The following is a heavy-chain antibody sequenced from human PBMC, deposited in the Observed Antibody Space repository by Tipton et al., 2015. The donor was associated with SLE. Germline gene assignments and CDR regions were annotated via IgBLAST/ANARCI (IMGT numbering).Heavy chain of an antibody. CDR1: GESITSGGYY. J-gene: IGHJ5*02. CDR3: ARGRKNGILSYSFDP. V-gene: IGHV4-31*11. D-gene: IGHD3-9*01. Sequence: TLSLTCAVSGESITSGGYYWTWIRQHPEKGLEWIGYIYYGGTTYYNPSLRSRVAMSIEASESQFSLRLSSVTAADTAVYFCARGRKNGILSYSFDPWGQGALITVSS. CDR2: IYYGGTT.